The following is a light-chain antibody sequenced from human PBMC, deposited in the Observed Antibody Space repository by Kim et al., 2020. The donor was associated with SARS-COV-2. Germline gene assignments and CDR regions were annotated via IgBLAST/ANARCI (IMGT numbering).Light chain of an antibody. V-gene: IGKV3-15*01. CDR1: QSVDTN. CDR2: GAS. J-gene: IGKJ2*01. CDR3: QQYSHWPPYT. Sequence: EIVMTQSPATLSVSPGERVTLSCRASQSVDTNLAWYQQKPGQAPRLLLYGASTRATDIPARFSGGGSGTEFTLIISSLQSEDFAVYYCQQYSHWPPYTFGQGTKLEIK.